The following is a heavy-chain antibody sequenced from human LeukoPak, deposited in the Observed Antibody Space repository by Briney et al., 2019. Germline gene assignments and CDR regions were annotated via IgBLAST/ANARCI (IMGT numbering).Heavy chain of an antibody. CDR2: INHSGST. CDR3: ARSREREGAFDI. CDR1: GGSFSGYY. J-gene: IGHJ3*02. Sequence: SETLSLTCAVYGGSFSGYYWSWIRQPPGKGLEWIGEINHSGSTNYNPSLKSRVTISVDTSKNQFSLKLSSVTAADTAVYYCARSREREGAFDIWGQGTMVTVSS. V-gene: IGHV4-34*01.